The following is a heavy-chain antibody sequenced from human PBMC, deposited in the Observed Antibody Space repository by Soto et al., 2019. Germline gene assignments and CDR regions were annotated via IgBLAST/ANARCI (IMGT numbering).Heavy chain of an antibody. V-gene: IGHV1-69*01. J-gene: IGHJ6*02. Sequence: QVQLVQSGAEVKKPGSSVKVSCKASGGTFSSYAISWVRQAPGQGLEWMGGIIPIFGTANYAQKFQGRVTITADESTSTAYMELSSLRSEDTAVYYCARAAHYGSGTSYSYNGIDVWGQGTTVTVSS. D-gene: IGHD3-10*01. CDR2: IIPIFGTA. CDR3: ARAAHYGSGTSYSYNGIDV. CDR1: GGTFSSYA.